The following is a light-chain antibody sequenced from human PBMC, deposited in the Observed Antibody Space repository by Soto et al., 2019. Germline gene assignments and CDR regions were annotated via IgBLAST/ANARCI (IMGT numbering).Light chain of an antibody. CDR1: SSDVGSYNL. J-gene: IGLJ3*02. CDR2: EGI. Sequence: QSVLTQPASVSGSPGQSITMSCAGASSDVGSYNLVSWYQQYPGKAPKLIIYEGIKRPSGVSNRFSGSGSGNTASLTISGLQAEDAADYYCCSYTGSSTSFGGGTKLTVL. V-gene: IGLV2-23*01. CDR3: CSYTGSSTS.